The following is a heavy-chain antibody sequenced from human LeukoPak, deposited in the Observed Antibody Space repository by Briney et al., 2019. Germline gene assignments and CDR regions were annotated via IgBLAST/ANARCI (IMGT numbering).Heavy chain of an antibody. CDR1: GGSISSYY. V-gene: IGHV4-4*07. D-gene: IGHD2-2*01. CDR2: IYTSGST. Sequence: PSETLSLTCTVSGGSISSYYWSWIRQPAGKGLEWIGRIYTSGSTNYNPSLKSRVTMSVDTSKNQFSLKLSSVTAADTAVYYCARVYCSSTSCYFFFDYWGQGTLVTVSS. CDR3: ARVYCSSTSCYFFFDY. J-gene: IGHJ4*02.